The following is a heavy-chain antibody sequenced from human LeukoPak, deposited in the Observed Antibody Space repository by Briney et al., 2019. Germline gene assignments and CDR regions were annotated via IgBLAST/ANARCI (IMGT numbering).Heavy chain of an antibody. D-gene: IGHD2-2*01. Sequence: PSETLSLTCTVSGGSTSSYYWSWIRQPPGKGLEWIGYIYYSGSTNYNPSLKSRVTISVDTSKNQFSLKLSSVTAADTAVYYCARLSTSLDYWGQGTLVTVSS. CDR1: GGSTSSYY. V-gene: IGHV4-59*01. CDR3: ARLSTSLDY. J-gene: IGHJ4*02. CDR2: IYYSGST.